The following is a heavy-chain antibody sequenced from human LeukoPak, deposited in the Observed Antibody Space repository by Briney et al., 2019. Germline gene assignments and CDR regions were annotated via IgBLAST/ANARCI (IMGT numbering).Heavy chain of an antibody. J-gene: IGHJ4*02. CDR3: ARDARGYSYIDY. D-gene: IGHD5-18*01. V-gene: IGHV4-61*01. CDR2: IYYSGST. CDR1: GGSVSSGSYY. Sequence: SETLSLTCTVSGGSVSSGSYYWSWIRQPPGKGLEWIAYIYYSGSTNYNPSLKSRVTISVDTSKNQFSLKLSSVTAADTAVYYCARDARGYSYIDYWGQGTLVTVSS.